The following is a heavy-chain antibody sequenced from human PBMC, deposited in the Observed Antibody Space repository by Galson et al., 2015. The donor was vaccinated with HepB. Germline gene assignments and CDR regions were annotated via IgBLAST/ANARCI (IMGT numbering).Heavy chain of an antibody. D-gene: IGHD1-26*01. CDR1: GFLFSGHS. CDR2: ISSDESDT. J-gene: IGHJ6*02. Sequence: SLRLSCAASGFLFSGHSMHWVRLVPGKGLVWVSRISSDESDTTYADSVKGRFTISRDNAKTAVYLQMNSLRGDDTAVYYCARGPLYHSGLDVWGQGTTVTVSS. V-gene: IGHV3-74*03. CDR3: ARGPLYHSGLDV.